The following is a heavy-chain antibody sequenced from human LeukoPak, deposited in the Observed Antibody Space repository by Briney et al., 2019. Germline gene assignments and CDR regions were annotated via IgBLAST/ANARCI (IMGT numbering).Heavy chain of an antibody. CDR2: ISAYNGNT. CDR1: GYTFTSYG. CDR3: ARGRLRGGAVAGRNWFDP. J-gene: IGHJ5*02. D-gene: IGHD6-19*01. V-gene: IGHV1-18*01. Sequence: ASVKVSCKASGYTFTSYGISWVRQAPGQGLEWMGWISAYNGNTNYAQKLQGRVTTTTDTSTSTAYMELRSPRSDDTAVYYCARGRLRGGAVAGRNWFDPWGQGTLVTVSS.